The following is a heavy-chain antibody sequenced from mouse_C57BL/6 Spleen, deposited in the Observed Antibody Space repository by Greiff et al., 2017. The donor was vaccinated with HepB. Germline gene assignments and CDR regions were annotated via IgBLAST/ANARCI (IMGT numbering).Heavy chain of an antibody. CDR1: GYSITSGYD. CDR2: ISYSGST. D-gene: IGHD1-1*01. CDR3: ARVGGDYYGSSYDAMDY. J-gene: IGHJ4*01. Sequence: EVQLQESGPGMVKPSQSLSLTCTVTGYSITSGYDWHWIRHFPGNKLEWMGYISYSGSTNYNPSLKSRISITHDTSKNHFFLKLNSVTTEDTATYYCARVGGDYYGSSYDAMDYWGQGTSVTVSS. V-gene: IGHV3-1*01.